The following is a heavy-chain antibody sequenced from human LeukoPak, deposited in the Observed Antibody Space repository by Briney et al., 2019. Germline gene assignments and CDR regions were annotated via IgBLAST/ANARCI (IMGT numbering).Heavy chain of an antibody. J-gene: IGHJ6*02. CDR2: IWYDGSNK. Sequence: QPGRSLRLSCAASGFTFSSYGMHWVRQAPGKGLEWVAVIWYDGSNKYYADSVKGRFTISRDNSKNTLYLQMNSLRAEDTAVYYCARSLGTWTYYYYGMDVWGQGTTVTVSS. D-gene: IGHD3-16*01. CDR1: GFTFSSYG. V-gene: IGHV3-33*01. CDR3: ARSLGTWTYYYYGMDV.